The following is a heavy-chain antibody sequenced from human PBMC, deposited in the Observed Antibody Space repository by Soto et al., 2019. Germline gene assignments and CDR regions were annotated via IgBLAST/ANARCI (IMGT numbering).Heavy chain of an antibody. D-gene: IGHD3-22*01. CDR2: ISGSGSTI. CDR1: GFTFSSYA. J-gene: IGHJ4*02. CDR3: AKVFYYYDSSGYYYFDY. Sequence: PGGSLRLSCAASGFTFSSYALSWVRQGPGKGLEWVSGISGSGSTIYYADSVKGRFTISRDNSKNTLYLQMSSLRAEDTAVYYCAKVFYYYDSSGYYYFDYWGQGTLVSV. V-gene: IGHV3-23*01.